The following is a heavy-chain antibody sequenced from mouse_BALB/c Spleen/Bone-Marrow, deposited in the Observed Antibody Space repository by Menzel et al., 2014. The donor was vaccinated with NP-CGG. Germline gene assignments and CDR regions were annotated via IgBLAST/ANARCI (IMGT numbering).Heavy chain of an antibody. D-gene: IGHD3-2*02. J-gene: IGHJ4*01. CDR1: GFTFSSYT. Sequence: EVQMVESGGGLVQPGGSLKLSCAASGFTFSSYTMSWVRQTPEKRLEWVAYISNGGGSTYYPDTVKGRFTISRDNAKNTLYLQMSSLKSEDTAMYYCAGGKRGSGMDYWGQGTSVTVSS. CDR2: ISNGGGST. CDR3: AGGKRGSGMDY. V-gene: IGHV5-12-2*01.